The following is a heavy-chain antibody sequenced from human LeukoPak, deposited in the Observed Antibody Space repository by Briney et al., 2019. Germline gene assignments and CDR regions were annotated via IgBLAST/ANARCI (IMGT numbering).Heavy chain of an antibody. CDR2: ISYDGSNK. J-gene: IGHJ4*02. CDR3: ARPRRITMIVVVIDRWY. Sequence: PGGSLRLSCAASGFTFSSYGMHWVRQAPGKGLEWVAVISYDGSNKYYADSVKGRFTISRDNSKNTLYLQMNSLRAEDTAVYYCARPRRITMIVVVIDRWYWGQGTLVTVSS. V-gene: IGHV3-30*03. CDR1: GFTFSSYG. D-gene: IGHD3-22*01.